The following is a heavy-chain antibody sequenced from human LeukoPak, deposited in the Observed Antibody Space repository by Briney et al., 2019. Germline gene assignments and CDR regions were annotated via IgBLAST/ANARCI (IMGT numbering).Heavy chain of an antibody. CDR1: GGTFSSCA. J-gene: IGHJ3*02. CDR2: IIPIFGTA. V-gene: IGHV1-69*05. CDR3: ARGLIAEAGVALDI. Sequence: GASVKVSCKASGGTFSSCAISWVRQAPGQGLAWMGGIIPIFGTANYAQKFQGRVTITTDESTSTAYMELSSLRSEDTAVYYCARGLIAEAGVALDIWGQGQWSPSLQ. D-gene: IGHD6-13*01.